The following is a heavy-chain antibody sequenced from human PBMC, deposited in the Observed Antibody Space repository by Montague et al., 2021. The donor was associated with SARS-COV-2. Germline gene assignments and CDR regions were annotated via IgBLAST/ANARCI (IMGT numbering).Heavy chain of an antibody. J-gene: IGHJ6*02. Sequence: SLRLSCAASGFTFSSYSMNWVRQAPGKGLEWVSAISGSGGSTYYADSVKGRFTISRDNSKNTLYLQMNSLRAEDTAVYYCAKDWGGSMDVWGQGTTVTVSS. CDR2: ISGSGGST. V-gene: IGHV3-23*01. CDR1: GFTFSSYS. CDR3: AKDWGGSMDV. D-gene: IGHD2-21*01.